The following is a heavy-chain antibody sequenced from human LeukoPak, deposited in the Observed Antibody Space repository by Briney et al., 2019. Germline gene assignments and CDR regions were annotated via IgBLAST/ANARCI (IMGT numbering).Heavy chain of an antibody. CDR2: IYSGGST. D-gene: IGHD3-10*01. Sequence: GGSLRLSCAASGFTVGSNSLSWVRQAPGRGLEWVSVIYSGGSTYYADSVKGRFTISRDDSKNTLYLQMKSLRADDTAVYYCARDGDFGFFVWGQGTLVTVSS. CDR1: GFTVGSNS. J-gene: IGHJ4*02. CDR3: ARDGDFGFFV. V-gene: IGHV3-53*01.